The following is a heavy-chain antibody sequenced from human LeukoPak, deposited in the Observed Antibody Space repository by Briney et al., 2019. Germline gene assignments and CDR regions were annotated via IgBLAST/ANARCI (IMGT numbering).Heavy chain of an antibody. Sequence: GGSLRLSCAASGFMFSKYAMSWVRQAPGKGLEWVSGINNTGGPSSADSVKGRFTISRDNAQSTLSLQLSRLRAEDTAVYFCVKDGRSSAPHWGQRTQVTVST. D-gene: IGHD1-14*01. CDR3: VKDGRSSAPH. CDR2: INNTGGP. J-gene: IGHJ4*02. V-gene: IGHV3-23*01. CDR1: GFMFSKYA.